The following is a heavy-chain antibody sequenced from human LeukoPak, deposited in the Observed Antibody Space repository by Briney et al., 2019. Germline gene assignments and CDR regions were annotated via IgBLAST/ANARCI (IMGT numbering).Heavy chain of an antibody. CDR2: IKQDGSEK. D-gene: IGHD4-23*01. J-gene: IGHJ4*02. Sequence: GGSLRLSCAASGFTFNSYWMSWVRQAPGKGLEWVANIKQDGSEKYYVDSVKGRFTISRDNAKNSLYLQMNSLRAEDTAVYYCTREQDREAAATVVGDYWGQGTLVTVSS. CDR3: TREQDREAAATVVGDY. V-gene: IGHV3-7*01. CDR1: GFTFNSYW.